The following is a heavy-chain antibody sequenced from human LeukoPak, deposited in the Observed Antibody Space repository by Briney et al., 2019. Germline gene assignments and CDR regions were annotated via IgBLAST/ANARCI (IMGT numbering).Heavy chain of an antibody. CDR1: GYTFTSYD. Sequence: ASVKVSCKASGYTFTSYDINWVRQATGQGLEWMGWMNPNSGNTGYAQKFQGRVTMTRNTSISTAYMELCSLRSEDTAVYYCARGARIAVAVSAYWGQGTLVTVSS. V-gene: IGHV1-8*01. D-gene: IGHD6-19*01. J-gene: IGHJ4*02. CDR2: MNPNSGNT. CDR3: ARGARIAVAVSAY.